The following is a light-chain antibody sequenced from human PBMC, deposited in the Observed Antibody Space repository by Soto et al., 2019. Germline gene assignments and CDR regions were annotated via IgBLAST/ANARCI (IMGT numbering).Light chain of an antibody. CDR2: EAA. CDR3: QQSNGYWT. J-gene: IGKJ1*01. CDR1: QSISDS. Sequence: DIQMTQSPSTLSASVGDRVTITCRASQSISDSLAWYQQKPGKAPKLLIYEAANLKSGVPSRFSGSGSGTEYTLTISGLQPDDFASYYCQQSNGYWTFGQGTKVEIK. V-gene: IGKV1-5*03.